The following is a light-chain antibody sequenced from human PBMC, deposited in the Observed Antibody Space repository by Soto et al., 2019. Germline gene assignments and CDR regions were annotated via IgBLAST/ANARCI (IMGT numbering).Light chain of an antibody. Sequence: QAVVTQPPSVSGAPGLRVTISCTGSSSNIGAGYVVSWYQQIPGTAPKLLIYDNTNRPSGVPDRFSGSKSGTSGSLAITGLQAEDEADYYCQSYDSRLNGVVFGGGTKLTVL. J-gene: IGLJ2*01. V-gene: IGLV1-40*01. CDR1: SSNIGAGYV. CDR2: DNT. CDR3: QSYDSRLNGVV.